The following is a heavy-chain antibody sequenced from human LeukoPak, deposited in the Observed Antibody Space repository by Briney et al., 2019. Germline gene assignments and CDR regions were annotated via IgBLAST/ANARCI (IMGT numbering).Heavy chain of an antibody. Sequence: GGSLRLSCAASGFTFDDYGMSWVRQAPGKGLEWVPGINWNGGSTGYADSVKGRFTISRDNAKNSLYLQMNSLRAEDTAVYYCARDYYSDSSGYYGYYFDYWGQGTLVTVSS. D-gene: IGHD3-22*01. V-gene: IGHV3-20*04. CDR1: GFTFDDYG. CDR2: INWNGGST. CDR3: ARDYYSDSSGYYGYYFDY. J-gene: IGHJ4*02.